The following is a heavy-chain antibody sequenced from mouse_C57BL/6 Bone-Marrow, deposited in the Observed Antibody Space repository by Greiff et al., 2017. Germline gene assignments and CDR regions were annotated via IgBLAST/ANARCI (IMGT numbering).Heavy chain of an antibody. CDR3: ASYDGYDSFAY. D-gene: IGHD2-3*01. Sequence: VQLQQPGAELVMPGASVKLSCKASGYTFTSYWMHWVKQRPGQGLEWIGEIDPSDSYTNYNQKFKGKATLTVDKSSSTAYMQLSSLTSEDSAVYYCASYDGYDSFAYWGQGTLVTVSA. CDR2: IDPSDSYT. V-gene: IGHV1-69*01. CDR1: GYTFTSYW. J-gene: IGHJ3*01.